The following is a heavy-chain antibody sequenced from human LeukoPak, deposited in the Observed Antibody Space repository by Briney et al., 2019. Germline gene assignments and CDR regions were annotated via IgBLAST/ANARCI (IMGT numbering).Heavy chain of an antibody. CDR2: IITRGDTA. CDR1: GFTFSNYA. D-gene: IGHD3-10*01. Sequence: GGSLRLSCAASGFTFSNYALSWVRQAPGKGLEWISTIITRGDTAYYADSVTGRFSISRDNSKNTLFLQMNNLRVEDTAKYYCAKTKGSGIFRYHAVYVWGQGTTVTVSS. V-gene: IGHV3-23*01. CDR3: AKTKGSGIFRYHAVYV. J-gene: IGHJ6*02.